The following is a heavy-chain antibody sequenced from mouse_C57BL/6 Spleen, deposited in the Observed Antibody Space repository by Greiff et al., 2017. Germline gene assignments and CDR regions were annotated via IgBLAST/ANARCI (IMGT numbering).Heavy chain of an antibody. D-gene: IGHD1-1*01. Sequence: VQVVESGAELVRPGASVKLSCKASGYTFTDYYINWVKQRPGQGLEWIARIYPGSGNTYYNEKFKGKATLTAEKSSSTAYMQLSSLTSEDSAVYFCARSSPHYYGSTYAMDYWGQGTSVTVSS. V-gene: IGHV1-76*01. CDR2: IYPGSGNT. CDR1: GYTFTDYY. J-gene: IGHJ4*01. CDR3: ARSSPHYYGSTYAMDY.